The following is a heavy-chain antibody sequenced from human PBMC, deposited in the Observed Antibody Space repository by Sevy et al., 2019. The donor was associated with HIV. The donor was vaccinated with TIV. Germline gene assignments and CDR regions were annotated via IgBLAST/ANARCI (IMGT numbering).Heavy chain of an antibody. D-gene: IGHD5-12*01. CDR3: ARKRGYSGYAYYYYYMDV. CDR2: IYHSGST. J-gene: IGHJ6*03. V-gene: IGHV4-38-2*01. Sequence: SETLSLTCAVSGYSISSGYYWGWIRQHPGKGLEWIGSIYHSGSTYYNPSLKSRVTISVDTSKNQFSLKLSSVTAADTAVYYCARKRGYSGYAYYYYYMDVWGKGTTVTVSS. CDR1: GYSISSGYY.